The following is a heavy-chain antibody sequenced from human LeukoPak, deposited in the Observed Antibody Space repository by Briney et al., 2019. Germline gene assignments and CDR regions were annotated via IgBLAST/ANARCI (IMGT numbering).Heavy chain of an antibody. D-gene: IGHD2-2*01. CDR2: ISGYNGNT. CDR1: GGTFSSYA. Sequence: ASVKVSCKASGGTFSSYAISWVRQAPGQGLEWMGWISGYNGNTHYAQKFQGRVTMTTDTSTSTVYIELRSLRSDDTAVYYCARAQVVPAPGDPWGQGTLVTVSS. J-gene: IGHJ5*02. CDR3: ARAQVVPAPGDP. V-gene: IGHV1-18*01.